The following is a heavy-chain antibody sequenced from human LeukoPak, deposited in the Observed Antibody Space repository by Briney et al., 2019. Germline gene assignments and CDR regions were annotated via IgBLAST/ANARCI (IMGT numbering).Heavy chain of an antibody. CDR3: ARDERSSCRGDSCYYFDY. V-gene: IGHV1-18*01. Sequence: ASVKGSCKASGYTFTSCGISWVRQAPGQGLEWMAWISGYNGNTNCAQKFQGRVTMTADTSTSTAYMEVRSLRSDDTAVYYCARDERSSCRGDSCYYFDYWGQGTLVTVSP. CDR2: ISGYNGNT. CDR1: GYTFTSCG. D-gene: IGHD2-15*01. J-gene: IGHJ4*02.